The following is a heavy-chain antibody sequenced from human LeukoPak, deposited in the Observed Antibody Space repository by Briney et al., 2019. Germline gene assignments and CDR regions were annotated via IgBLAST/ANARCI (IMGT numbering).Heavy chain of an antibody. Sequence: KPGGSLRLSCAVSGLTVSDVWMNWVRQSAGRGLVWVGRIKSKMAGGTADYAAPVKGRFTISRDDSRNTVDLQMNGLTVEDTALYYCAWGGAQHYESWGQGTLVTVSS. CDR2: IKSKMAGGTA. CDR3: AWGGAQHYES. J-gene: IGHJ4*02. CDR1: GLTVSDVW. V-gene: IGHV3-15*07. D-gene: IGHD3-16*01.